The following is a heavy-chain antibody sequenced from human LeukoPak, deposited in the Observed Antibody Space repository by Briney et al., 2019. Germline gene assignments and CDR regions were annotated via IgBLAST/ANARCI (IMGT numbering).Heavy chain of an antibody. V-gene: IGHV3-23*01. CDR2: IDNSGAVT. J-gene: IGHJ4*02. Sequence: GGSLRLSCAASGFTFSSYAMNWVRQAPGKGLEWVSAIDNSGAVTYYADSVKGRFTISRDNSKDTLYLQMSSLRVEDTAIYYCAIVATVTANFNYWGQGTLLTVSS. CDR1: GFTFSSYA. CDR3: AIVATVTANFNY. D-gene: IGHD5-24*01.